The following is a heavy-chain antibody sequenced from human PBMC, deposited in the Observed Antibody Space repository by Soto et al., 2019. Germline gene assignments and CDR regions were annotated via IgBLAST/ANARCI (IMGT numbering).Heavy chain of an antibody. J-gene: IGHJ4*02. CDR3: ASLSDYGGNSDYFDN. CDR2: IYSGGST. CDR1: GFTFSSYA. D-gene: IGHD4-17*01. Sequence: PGGSLRLSCAASGFTFSSYAMSWVRQAPGKGLEWVSVIYSGGSTYYADSVKGRFTISRDNSKNTLYLQMNSLRADDTAVYYCASLSDYGGNSDYFDNWGQGTLVTVSS. V-gene: IGHV3-53*01.